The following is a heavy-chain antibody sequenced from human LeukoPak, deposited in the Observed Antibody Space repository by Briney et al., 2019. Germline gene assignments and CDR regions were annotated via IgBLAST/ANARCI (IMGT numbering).Heavy chain of an antibody. CDR1: GFTFRIYG. CDR3: AKGRSRDYSSGWYFDS. J-gene: IGHJ4*02. D-gene: IGHD6-19*01. CDR2: INWNGGST. Sequence: GGSLRLSCATSGFTFRIYGMNWVRQAPGKGLEWVSGINWNGGSTGYADSVKGRFTISRDSAKNSLYLQMNSLRAEDTAVYYCAKGRSRDYSSGWYFDSWGQGTLVTVSS. V-gene: IGHV3-20*04.